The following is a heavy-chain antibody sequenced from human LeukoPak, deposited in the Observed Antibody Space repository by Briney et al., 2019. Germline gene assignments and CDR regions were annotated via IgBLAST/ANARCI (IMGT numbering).Heavy chain of an antibody. CDR1: GGSFSGYY. V-gene: IGHV4-34*01. D-gene: IGHD2-2*01. CDR2: INHSGST. Sequence: SETLSLTCAVYGGSFSGYYWSWIRQPPGKGLEWIGEINHSGSTNYNPSLKSRVTISVDTSKDQFSLKLSSVTAADTAVYYCARERNYCSSASCYGFFDYWGQGTLVTVSS. J-gene: IGHJ4*02. CDR3: ARERNYCSSASCYGFFDY.